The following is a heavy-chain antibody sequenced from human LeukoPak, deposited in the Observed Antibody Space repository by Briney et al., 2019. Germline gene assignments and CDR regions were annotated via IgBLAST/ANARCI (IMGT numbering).Heavy chain of an antibody. Sequence: ASVKVSCKASGYTFTSYGISWVRQAPGQGLEWMGWISAYNGNTNYAQKLQGRVTMTTDTSTSTAYMELRSLRSDDTAVYYCARVPFTIFHPTGPFDIWGQGTMVTVSS. CDR1: GYTFTSYG. J-gene: IGHJ3*02. CDR3: ARVPFTIFHPTGPFDI. D-gene: IGHD3-3*01. CDR2: ISAYNGNT. V-gene: IGHV1-18*01.